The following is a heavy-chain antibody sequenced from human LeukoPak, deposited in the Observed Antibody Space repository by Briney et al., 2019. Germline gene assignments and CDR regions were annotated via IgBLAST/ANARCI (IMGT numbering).Heavy chain of an antibody. D-gene: IGHD3-22*01. J-gene: IGHJ3*02. CDR1: GFTFDDYA. CDR3: AKADFYDSRGEGAIEI. Sequence: GGSLRLSCAASGFTFDDYAMHWVRQAPGKGLEWVPGISWNSGSIGYADSVKGRFTISRDNAKNSLYLQMNSLRAEDTAAYYCAKADFYDSRGEGAIEIWGQGTMVTVSS. V-gene: IGHV3-9*01. CDR2: ISWNSGSI.